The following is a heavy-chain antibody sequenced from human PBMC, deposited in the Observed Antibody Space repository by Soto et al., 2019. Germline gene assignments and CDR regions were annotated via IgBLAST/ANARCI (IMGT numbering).Heavy chain of an antibody. CDR2: ISYSGNT. V-gene: IGHV4-39*01. D-gene: IGHD2-8*02. CDR3: ARRSPAGGGRYYADL. J-gene: IGHJ5*02. Sequence: SETLSLTCTVSGGSITSSPYYWGWIRQPPGKGLEWIGSISYSGNTYYSPSLKSRVTISLDTSKNQFSLKLTSVTAADTAVYYCARRSPAGGGRYYADLWGQGTLVTVSS. CDR1: GGSITSSPYY.